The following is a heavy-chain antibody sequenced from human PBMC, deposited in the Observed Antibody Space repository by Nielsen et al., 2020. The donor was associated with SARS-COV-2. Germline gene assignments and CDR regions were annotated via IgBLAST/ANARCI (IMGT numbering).Heavy chain of an antibody. CDR1: GFTVSSNY. V-gene: IGHV3-23*03. J-gene: IGHJ6*02. CDR2: IYSGGSST. Sequence: GESLKISCAASGFTVSSNYMSWVRQAPGKGLEWVSVIYSGGSSTYYADSVKGRFTISRDNSKNTLYLQMNSLRAEDTAVYYCAKGPPLSIFGATYYYYYGMDVWGQGTTVTVSS. CDR3: AKGPPLSIFGATYYYYYGMDV. D-gene: IGHD3-3*01.